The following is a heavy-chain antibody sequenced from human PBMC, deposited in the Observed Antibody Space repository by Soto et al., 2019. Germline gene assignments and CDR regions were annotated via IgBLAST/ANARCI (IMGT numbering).Heavy chain of an antibody. CDR2: IDSDGSST. CDR1: GFTFSSYW. V-gene: IGHV3-74*01. J-gene: IGHJ3*01. CDR3: ARERSRPGDAFDF. Sequence: PGGSLRLSCAASGFTFSSYWMHWVRQAPGKGLVWVSRIDSDGSSTRYADSVKGRFTISRDNAKNTLYLQMNSLRAEDTAVYYCARERSRPGDAFDFWGQGTVVTGSS. D-gene: IGHD1-26*01.